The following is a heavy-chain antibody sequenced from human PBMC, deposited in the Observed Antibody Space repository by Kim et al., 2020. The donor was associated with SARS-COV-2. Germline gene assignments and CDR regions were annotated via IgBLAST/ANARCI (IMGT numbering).Heavy chain of an antibody. J-gene: IGHJ3*02. Sequence: DSVKGRFTCSKDNAKNTLYLQMNSLRAEVTALYYCAKRPMKGVLMGAFDIWGQGTMVSVST. D-gene: IGHD2-8*01. CDR3: AKRPMKGVLMGAFDI. V-gene: IGHV3-23*01.